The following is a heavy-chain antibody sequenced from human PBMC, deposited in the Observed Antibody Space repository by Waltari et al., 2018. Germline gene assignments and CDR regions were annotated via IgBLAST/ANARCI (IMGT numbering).Heavy chain of an antibody. V-gene: IGHV3-23*01. CDR2: IRGSGGST. CDR1: GFTFSSYA. J-gene: IGHJ4*02. CDR3: AKVRYYDFWSGYPDY. D-gene: IGHD3-3*01. Sequence: EVQLLESGGGLVQPGGSLRLSCAASGFTFSSYAMSWVRQAPGKGLEWVSAIRGSGGSTDYADSVKGRFTISRDNSKNTLYLQMNSLRAEDTAVYYCAKVRYYDFWSGYPDYWGQGTLVSVSS.